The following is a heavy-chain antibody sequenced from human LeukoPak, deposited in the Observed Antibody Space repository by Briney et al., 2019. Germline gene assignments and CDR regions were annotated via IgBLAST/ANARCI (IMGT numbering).Heavy chain of an antibody. V-gene: IGHV3-21*01. D-gene: IGHD6-19*01. Sequence: GGSLRLSCAASGFTFSTYIMNWVRQAPGKGLEWVSSISGSSGHIYYAGSVKGRFTISRDNAKNALYLQMNSLRAEDTAVYYCAKDAHSSGYFDYWGQGTLVTVSS. CDR3: AKDAHSSGYFDY. CDR1: GFTFSTYI. J-gene: IGHJ4*02. CDR2: ISGSSGHI.